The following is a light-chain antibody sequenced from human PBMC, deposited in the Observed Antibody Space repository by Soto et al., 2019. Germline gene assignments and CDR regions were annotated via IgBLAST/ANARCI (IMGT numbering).Light chain of an antibody. J-gene: IGKJ4*01. Sequence: EIVLTQSPGTLSLSPGERATLSCRASQSVSSSYLAWYQQKPGQAPRLLIYGASSRATGIPDGFIGSGSGTAFTLAISRLEPDDLAFDYGDHYGSSPFACGGGTRVESK. CDR2: GAS. V-gene: IGKV3-20*01. CDR3: DHYGSSPFA. CDR1: QSVSSSY.